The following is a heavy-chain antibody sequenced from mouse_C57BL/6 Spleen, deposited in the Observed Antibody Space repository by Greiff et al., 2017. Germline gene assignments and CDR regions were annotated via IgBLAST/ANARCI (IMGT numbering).Heavy chain of an antibody. CDR1: GFTFSSYA. V-gene: IGHV5-4*03. CDR2: ISDGGSYT. J-gene: IGHJ1*03. CDR3: ARVPPSSPLYLYVDG. Sequence: EVMLVESGGGLVKPGASLKLSCAASGFTFSSYAMSWVRQTPEKRLEWVATISDGGSYTYYPDNVKGRFTIARDNAKNNLYLQMSHLKTEDTAMYYCARVPPSSPLYLYVDGWGTGTTVTVSS. D-gene: IGHD5-1*01.